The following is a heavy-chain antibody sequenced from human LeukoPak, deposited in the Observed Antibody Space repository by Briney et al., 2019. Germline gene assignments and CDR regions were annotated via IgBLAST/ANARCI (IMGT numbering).Heavy chain of an antibody. V-gene: IGHV3-21*01. D-gene: IGHD6-19*01. J-gene: IGHJ4*02. Sequence: PGGSLRLSCAASGFTFSSHSMNWVRQAPGKGLEWVSSISSSSSYIYYADSVKGRFTISRDNAKNSLYLQMNSLRAEDTAVYYCARAEQWLDPAYYFDYWGQGTLVTVSS. CDR1: GFTFSSHS. CDR2: ISSSSSYI. CDR3: ARAEQWLDPAYYFDY.